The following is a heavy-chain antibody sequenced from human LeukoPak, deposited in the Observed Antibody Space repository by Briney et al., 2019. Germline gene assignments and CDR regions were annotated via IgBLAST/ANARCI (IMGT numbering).Heavy chain of an antibody. CDR2: IYPDDSDT. V-gene: IGHV5-51*01. Sequence: SGESLKISCKGSGYSFPDYWIGWVRQMPGKGLEWMGIIYPDDSDTRYSPSFQGQVSISVDKSISTAYLQWSSLKASDTAMYFCARLRRVGPTFGIGYFDFWGQGTLVIVSS. D-gene: IGHD1-26*01. CDR1: GYSFPDYW. J-gene: IGHJ4*02. CDR3: ARLRRVGPTFGIGYFDF.